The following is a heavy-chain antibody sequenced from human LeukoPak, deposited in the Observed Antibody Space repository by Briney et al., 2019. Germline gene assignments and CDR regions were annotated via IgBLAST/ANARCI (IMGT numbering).Heavy chain of an antibody. Sequence: PSETLSLTCTVSGGSISSYYWSWIRQPPGKGLEWIGNIYYSGSTNYNPSLKSRVTISVDTSKNQFSLKLSSVTAADTAVYYCARLSYDILTGYYIDYWGQGTLVTVSS. J-gene: IGHJ4*02. CDR2: IYYSGST. CDR3: ARLSYDILTGYYIDY. D-gene: IGHD3-9*01. V-gene: IGHV4-59*01. CDR1: GGSISSYY.